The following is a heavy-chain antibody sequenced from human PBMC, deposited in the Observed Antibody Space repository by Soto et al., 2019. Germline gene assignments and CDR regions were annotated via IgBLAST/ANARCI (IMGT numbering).Heavy chain of an antibody. Sequence: PXXTLSLPFTVSGDSISSYSWRWIPQPPGKGLEWIGYISYTGGTNYNPSLKSRVTISLDTSKNQFSLKLSSVTAADTAVYYCARDRGTGGDYDYWGQGTLVTVSS. CDR2: ISYTGGT. V-gene: IGHV4-59*01. CDR1: GDSISSYS. J-gene: IGHJ4*02. D-gene: IGHD3-10*01. CDR3: ARDRGTGGDYDY.